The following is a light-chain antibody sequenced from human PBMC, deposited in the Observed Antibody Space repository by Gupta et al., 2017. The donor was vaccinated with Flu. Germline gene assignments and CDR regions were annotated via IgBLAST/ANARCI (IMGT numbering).Light chain of an antibody. CDR2: EVS. J-gene: IGLJ1*01. Sequence: QSALTLPPSASGLHGQSLSPACNRTSSDVGGYNYVSWYQHHPGKAPKLIIYEVSNRPSGVPNRFSGSKSGNTASLTVSGLQAEDEAEYYCSSYAGSNTIAFGAGTKVTVL. CDR1: SSDVGGYNY. CDR3: SSYAGSNTIA. V-gene: IGLV2-8*01.